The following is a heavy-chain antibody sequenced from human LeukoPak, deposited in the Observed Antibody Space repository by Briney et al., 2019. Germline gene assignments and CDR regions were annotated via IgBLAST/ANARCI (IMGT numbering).Heavy chain of an antibody. J-gene: IGHJ3*01. CDR1: GFTFSISD. CDR2: IQYNGSHK. Sequence: GGSLRLSCAASGFTFSISDMHWVRQAPGKGLEWVSFIQYNGSHKNYIDSVKGRFTISRDNSRNTLYLQMFSLRAEDTAVYFCAKDLILWGQGTVVTVSS. D-gene: IGHD2-8*01. V-gene: IGHV3-30*02. CDR3: AKDLIL.